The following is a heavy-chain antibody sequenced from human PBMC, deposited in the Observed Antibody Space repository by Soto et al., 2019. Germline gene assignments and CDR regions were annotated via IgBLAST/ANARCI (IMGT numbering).Heavy chain of an antibody. J-gene: IGHJ6*03. CDR3: ARGLILWFGELSRRGGYYYYMDV. D-gene: IGHD3-10*01. CDR2: INDSGNI. Sequence: QVQLQQWGAGLLKPSETLSLTCAVYGGSFSGYQWSWIRQTTGKGLEWIGEINDSGNINYNPSLKSRVTILIDTPKKQISLKLNSVTAADTAVYYCARGLILWFGELSRRGGYYYYMDVWGKGTTVTVSS. V-gene: IGHV4-34*01. CDR1: GGSFSGYQ.